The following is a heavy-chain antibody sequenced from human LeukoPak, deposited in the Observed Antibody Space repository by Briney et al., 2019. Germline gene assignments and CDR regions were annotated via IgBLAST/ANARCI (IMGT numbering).Heavy chain of an antibody. J-gene: IGHJ4*02. Sequence: GGSLRLSCGASGFTFSGYSMSWVRQAPGKGLEWVGRIKSKTDGGTTDYAAPVKGRFTISRDDSKNTLYLQMNSLKTEDTAVYYCTSDGSGYCTNGVCFSPTDYWGQGTLVTVSS. V-gene: IGHV3-15*01. D-gene: IGHD2-8*01. CDR2: IKSKTDGGTT. CDR3: TSDGSGYCTNGVCFSPTDY. CDR1: GFTFSGYS.